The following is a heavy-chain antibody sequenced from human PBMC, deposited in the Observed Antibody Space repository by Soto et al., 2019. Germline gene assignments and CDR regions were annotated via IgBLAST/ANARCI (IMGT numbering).Heavy chain of an antibody. CDR3: ARGRIAGACFFDD. Sequence: WTWIRQLPGTGLEWIGYIYYNGSTYYNPSLKSRVTISADTSKNQFSLKLSSVTAADTAVYYCARGRIAGACFFDDWGQGTLVSVSS. J-gene: IGHJ4*02. D-gene: IGHD1-26*01. V-gene: IGHV4-59*01. CDR2: IYYNGST.